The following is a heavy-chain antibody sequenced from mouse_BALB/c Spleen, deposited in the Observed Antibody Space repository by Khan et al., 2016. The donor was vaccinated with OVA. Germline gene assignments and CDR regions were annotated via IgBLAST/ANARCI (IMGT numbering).Heavy chain of an antibody. CDR2: IQYDSNC. Sequence: VQLQQSGPGLVKPSQSLSRTCSVTRDSITCGYFWNWIRQFLGNNPDSLVYIQYDSNCNYHPSLKNRISITRDTAQSQCFLQWNSVTPEDTDTYYCARGGSSGPAWFAYWGQGTLVTGSA. J-gene: IGHJ3*01. CDR3: ARGGSSGPAWFAY. CDR1: RDSITCGYF. D-gene: IGHD3-1*01. V-gene: IGHV3-6*02.